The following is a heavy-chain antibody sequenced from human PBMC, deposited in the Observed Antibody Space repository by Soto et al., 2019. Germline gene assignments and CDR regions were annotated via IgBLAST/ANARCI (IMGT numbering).Heavy chain of an antibody. D-gene: IGHD6-13*01. V-gene: IGHV3-48*01. Sequence: GGSLRLSCAASGFTFSTYNMNWVRQAPGKGLEWVSYIRGTSSTIYYADSVKGRFTMSRDNAKNSLYLQMNSLRAGDTAVYYCARDFLRGYGPDYWGQGTLVTVSS. CDR1: GFTFSTYN. CDR3: ARDFLRGYGPDY. CDR2: IRGTSSTI. J-gene: IGHJ4*02.